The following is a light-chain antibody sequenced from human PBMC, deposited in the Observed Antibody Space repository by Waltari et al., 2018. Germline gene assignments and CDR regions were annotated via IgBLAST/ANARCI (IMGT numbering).Light chain of an antibody. CDR3: QQYGSSPQT. CDR1: QRVSSSY. J-gene: IGKJ1*01. CDR2: GAS. Sequence: IVLTQSPGTLSLSPGESSTLSCRASQRVSSSYLAWYQQKPGQAPRLLLYGASSRATGIPDRFSGSGSGTDFTLTISRLGPEDFAVYYCQQYGSSPQTFGQGTKVEIK. V-gene: IGKV3-20*01.